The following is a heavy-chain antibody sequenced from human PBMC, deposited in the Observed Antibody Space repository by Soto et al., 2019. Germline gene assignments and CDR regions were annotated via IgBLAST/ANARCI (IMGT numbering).Heavy chain of an antibody. Sequence: SETLSLSCAVSGGSISSGGYSWSWIRQPPGKGLEWIGCIYHSGSTYYNPSLKSRVTISVDTSKNQFSLKLSSVTAADTAVYYCASHHALMVRGVIPNWFDPWGQGTLVTVSS. CDR1: GGSISSGGYS. D-gene: IGHD3-10*01. CDR2: IYHSGST. V-gene: IGHV4-30-2*03. CDR3: ASHHALMVRGVIPNWFDP. J-gene: IGHJ5*02.